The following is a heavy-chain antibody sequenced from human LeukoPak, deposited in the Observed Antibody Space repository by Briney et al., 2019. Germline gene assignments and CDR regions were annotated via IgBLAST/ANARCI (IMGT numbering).Heavy chain of an antibody. CDR1: GGSISSSNW. CDR3: ARAKHMTFWSGYYTEYYYYHYGMDV. V-gene: IGHV4-4*02. CDR2: IYHSGST. J-gene: IGHJ6*02. Sequence: SGTLSLTCAVSGGSISSSNWWGWVRQPPGKGLEWIGEIYHSGSTYYNPSLKSRVTISVAKSKNQFSLKLSTVTAADAAVYYCARAKHMTFWSGYYTEYYYYHYGMDVWGQGTTVTVSS. D-gene: IGHD3-3*01.